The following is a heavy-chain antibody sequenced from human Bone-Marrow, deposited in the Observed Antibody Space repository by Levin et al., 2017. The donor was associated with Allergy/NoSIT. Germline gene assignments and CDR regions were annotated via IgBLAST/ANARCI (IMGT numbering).Heavy chain of an antibody. Sequence: PGESLKISCAGSGFTFSSYGMNWVRQAPGKGLEWVSGISGGGVNTYYADSMKGRFIISRDNSKNTLYLQMNSLRAEDTAVYYCAKDRGYGSGTYGTFEIWGQGTMVTVSS. CDR2: ISGGGVNT. CDR1: GFTFSSYG. V-gene: IGHV3-23*01. D-gene: IGHD3-10*01. J-gene: IGHJ3*02. CDR3: AKDRGYGSGTYGTFEI.